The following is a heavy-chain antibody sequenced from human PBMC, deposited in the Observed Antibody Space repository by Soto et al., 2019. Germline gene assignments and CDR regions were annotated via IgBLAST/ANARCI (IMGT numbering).Heavy chain of an antibody. Sequence: QVPLQQSGPGLVKPSQTLSLTCAISGDSVSSNSAAWNWIRQSPSRGLEWLGRTYYRSKWYKDYAVSVKSRITINPDTSKHQCSLQRNSVTPEDTAVYYCARDLGYYDFWRGYYYFDYWGQGTLVTVSS. CDR2: TYYRSKWYK. CDR1: GDSVSSNSAA. D-gene: IGHD3-3*01. V-gene: IGHV6-1*01. CDR3: ARDLGYYDFWRGYYYFDY. J-gene: IGHJ4*02.